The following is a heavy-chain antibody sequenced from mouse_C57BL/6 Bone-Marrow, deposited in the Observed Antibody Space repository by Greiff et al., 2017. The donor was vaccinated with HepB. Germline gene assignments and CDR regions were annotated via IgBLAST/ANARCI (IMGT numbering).Heavy chain of an antibody. Sequence: EVQLQQSGPELVKPGASVKISCKASGYTFTDYYMNWVKQSHGKSLEWIGDINPNNGGTSYNQKFKGKATLTVDKSSSTAYMELRSLTSEDSAVYYCARWGIHFDYWGQGTTLTVSS. CDR2: INPNNGGT. CDR3: ARWGIHFDY. CDR1: GYTFTDYY. J-gene: IGHJ2*01. V-gene: IGHV1-26*01.